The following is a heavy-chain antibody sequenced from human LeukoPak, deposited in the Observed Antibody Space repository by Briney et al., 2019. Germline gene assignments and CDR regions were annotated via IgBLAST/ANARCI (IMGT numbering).Heavy chain of an antibody. J-gene: IGHJ5*02. D-gene: IGHD3-3*01. CDR2: IYYSGST. CDR3: ARVPSDFWSGYYTNWFDP. V-gene: IGHV4-31*03. CDR1: GGSISSGGYY. Sequence: SETLSLTCTVSGGSISSGGYYWSWIRQHPGKGLEWIGYIYYSGSTYYNPSLKSRVTISVDTSKNQFSLKLSSVTAADTAVYYCARVPSDFWSGYYTNWFDPWGQGTLVTVSS.